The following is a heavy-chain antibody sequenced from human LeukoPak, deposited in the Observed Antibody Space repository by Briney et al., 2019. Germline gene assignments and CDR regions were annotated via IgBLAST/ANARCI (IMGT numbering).Heavy chain of an antibody. CDR3: TREPQGAGNSGLDY. CDR2: ITSSSDTI. D-gene: IGHD4-23*01. CDR1: GLTFSSYS. J-gene: IGHJ4*02. Sequence: TGGSLRLSCAASGLTFSSYSMNWVRQAPGKGLEWVSYITSSSDTIYYADSVKGRFTISRDNAKNSLFLLMNSLRAEDTAVYYCTREPQGAGNSGLDYWGQGTLVTVSS. V-gene: IGHV3-48*01.